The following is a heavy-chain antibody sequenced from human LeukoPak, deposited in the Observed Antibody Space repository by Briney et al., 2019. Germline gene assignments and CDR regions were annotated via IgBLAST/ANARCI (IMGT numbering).Heavy chain of an antibody. V-gene: IGHV3-48*03. CDR1: GFTFSDYE. CDR2: ISSRGSTI. J-gene: IGHJ5*02. CDR3: ARWYYSSGP. D-gene: IGHD6-19*01. Sequence: PGGSLRLSCAASGFTFSDYEMNWVRQAPGKGLEWVSYISSRGSTIYYADSVKGRFTISRDNAKNSLYLQMNSLRAEDTAIYYCARWYYSSGPWGQGTLVTVSS.